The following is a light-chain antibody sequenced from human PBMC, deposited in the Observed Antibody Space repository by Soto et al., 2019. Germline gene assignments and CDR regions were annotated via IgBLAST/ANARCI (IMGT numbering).Light chain of an antibody. V-gene: IGLV1-40*01. CDR1: RSNIWAHYD. J-gene: IGLJ3*02. CDR2: GNN. CDR3: QSYDNSLSGPNWV. Sequence: QSVLTQPPSVSGAPGQRVTISCTGTRSNIWAHYDVKWYQQLPGRAPKLLIYGNNDRPSGVPDRFSASKSGTSASLAITGLQAEDAADYFCQSYDNSLSGPNWVFGGGTKLTVL.